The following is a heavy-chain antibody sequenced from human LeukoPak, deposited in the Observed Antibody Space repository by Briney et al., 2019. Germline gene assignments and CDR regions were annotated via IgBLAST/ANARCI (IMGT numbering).Heavy chain of an antibody. CDR1: GYTFTDYF. V-gene: IGHV1-2*02. J-gene: IGHJ4*02. CDR3: ARVRERTRPDFDY. Sequence: ASVKVSCKASGYTFTDYFIHWLQQAPGQGLEWVGWVNPNSGATNYAPKFQGRVTMTRDTSISTAYMDLSRLRSDDTAVYYCARVRERTRPDFDYWGQGTLVTVSS. CDR2: VNPNSGAT.